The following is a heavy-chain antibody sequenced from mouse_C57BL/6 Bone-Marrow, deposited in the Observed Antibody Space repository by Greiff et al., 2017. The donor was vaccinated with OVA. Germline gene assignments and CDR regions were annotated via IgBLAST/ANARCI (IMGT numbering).Heavy chain of an antibody. J-gene: IGHJ3*01. CDR2: INPRTGGT. CDR3: AIITTVEAY. V-gene: IGHV1-42*01. Sequence: VQLQQSGPELVKPGASVKISCKASGYSFTGYYMNWVKQSPEKSLEWIGEINPRTGGTTYNQKFKAKATLTVDKSSSTAYMQLKSLTSEDSAVYYCAIITTVEAYWGQGTLVTVSA. CDR1: GYSFTGYY. D-gene: IGHD1-1*01.